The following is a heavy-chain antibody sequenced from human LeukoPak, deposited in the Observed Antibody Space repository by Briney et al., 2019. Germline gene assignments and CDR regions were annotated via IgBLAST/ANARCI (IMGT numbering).Heavy chain of an antibody. Sequence: GGSLRLSCAASGFTFSSYAMHWVRQAPGKGLEWVAVISYDGSNKYYADSVKGRFTISRDNAKNSLYLQMNSLRAEDTALYYCAKVSFGAADLWGQGTLVTVSS. V-gene: IGHV3-30-3*01. J-gene: IGHJ4*02. CDR3: AKVSFGAADL. CDR2: ISYDGSNK. D-gene: IGHD6-13*01. CDR1: GFTFSSYA.